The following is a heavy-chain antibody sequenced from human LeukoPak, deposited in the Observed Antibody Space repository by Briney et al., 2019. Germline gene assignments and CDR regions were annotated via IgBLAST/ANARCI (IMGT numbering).Heavy chain of an antibody. V-gene: IGHV3-48*01. CDR2: ISSSSSTI. CDR3: ARTTTMVRGVTLRGYMDV. D-gene: IGHD3-10*01. CDR1: GFTFSSYS. J-gene: IGHJ6*03. Sequence: GGSLRRSCAASGFTFSSYSMNWVRQAPGKGLEWVSYISSSSSTIYYADSVKGRFTISRDNAKNSLYLQMNSLRAEDTAVYYCARTTTMVRGVTLRGYMDVWGKGTTVTVSS.